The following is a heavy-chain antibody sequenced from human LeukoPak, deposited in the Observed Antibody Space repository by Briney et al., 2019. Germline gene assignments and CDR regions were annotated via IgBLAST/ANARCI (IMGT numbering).Heavy chain of an antibody. J-gene: IGHJ4*02. Sequence: PGGSLRLSCTASGFTFGCYAMSWLRQAPGQGLEWVGFIRSKAYGATTEYAASVKGRLTISRDDSKSIAYLQMNSLKTEDTAVYYCTRALGDWRGLIRGYWGQGTLVTVSS. CDR2: IRSKAYGATT. CDR1: GFTFGCYA. V-gene: IGHV3-49*03. CDR3: TRALGDWRGLIRGY. D-gene: IGHD3-10*01.